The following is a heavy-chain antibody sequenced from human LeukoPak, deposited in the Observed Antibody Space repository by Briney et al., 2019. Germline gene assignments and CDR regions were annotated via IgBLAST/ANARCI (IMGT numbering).Heavy chain of an antibody. Sequence: SETLSLTCAVYGGSFSSYYWSWLRQPPGKGLEWIGEINHTGSTKYNPSLKSRVSISVDTSKNQFPLRLTSVTAADTAVYHCARVGYPTQRRVLSTVTIPTAGAFDIWGQGTLVTVSS. CDR2: INHTGST. CDR1: GGSFSSYY. D-gene: IGHD4-17*01. J-gene: IGHJ3*02. CDR3: ARVGYPTQRRVLSTVTIPTAGAFDI. V-gene: IGHV4-34*01.